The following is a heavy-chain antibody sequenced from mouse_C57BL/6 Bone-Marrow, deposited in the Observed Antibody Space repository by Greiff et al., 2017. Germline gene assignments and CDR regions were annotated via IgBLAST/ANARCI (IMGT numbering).Heavy chain of an antibody. D-gene: IGHD1-1*01. CDR2: IDPSDSST. J-gene: IGHJ3*01. V-gene: IGHV1-69*01. Sequence: QVQLQQPGAELVMPGASVKLSCKASGYTFTSYWMHWVKQRPGQGLEWIGEIDPSDSSTNYNQKFKGKSTLTVDKSSSTAYMQLSSLTSEDSAVYYCAVNYYGSRRFAYWGQGTLVTVSA. CDR3: AVNYYGSRRFAY. CDR1: GYTFTSYW.